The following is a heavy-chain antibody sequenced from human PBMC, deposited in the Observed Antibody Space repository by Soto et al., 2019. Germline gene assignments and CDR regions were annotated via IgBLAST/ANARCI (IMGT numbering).Heavy chain of an antibody. Sequence: SETLSLTCTVSGGSISSSSYYWGWIRQPPGKGLEWIGSIYYSGSTYYNPSLKSRVTISVDTSKNQFSLKLSSVTAADTAVYYCARILYYYDSSGYSFDYWGQGTPVTVSS. V-gene: IGHV4-39*01. CDR1: GGSISSSSYY. D-gene: IGHD3-22*01. CDR2: IYYSGST. CDR3: ARILYYYDSSGYSFDY. J-gene: IGHJ4*02.